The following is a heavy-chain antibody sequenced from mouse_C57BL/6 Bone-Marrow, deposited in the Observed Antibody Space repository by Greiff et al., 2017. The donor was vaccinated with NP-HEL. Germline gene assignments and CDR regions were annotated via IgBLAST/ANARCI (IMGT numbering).Heavy chain of an antibody. Sequence: QVQLQQPGAELVKPGASVTLSCKASGYTFTDYEMHWVKQTPVHGLEWIGAIDPETGGTAYNQKFKGKAILTADKSSSTAYMELRSLTSEDSAVYYCTRDYYGSRQGDYWGQGTTLTVSS. CDR3: TRDYYGSRQGDY. V-gene: IGHV1-15*01. CDR2: IDPETGGT. CDR1: GYTFTDYE. J-gene: IGHJ2*01. D-gene: IGHD1-1*01.